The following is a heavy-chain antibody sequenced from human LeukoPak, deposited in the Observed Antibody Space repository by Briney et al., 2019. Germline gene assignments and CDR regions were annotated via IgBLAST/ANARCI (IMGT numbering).Heavy chain of an antibody. J-gene: IGHJ4*02. Sequence: SETLSLTCTVSGGSISSYYWSWIRQPPGKGLEWIGYVYYSGSTNYNPSLKSRVTISVDTSKNQFSLKLSSVTAADTAVYYCARLPNYGDYVDYWGQGTLVTVSS. CDR3: ARLPNYGDYVDY. CDR1: GGSISSYY. V-gene: IGHV4-59*01. CDR2: VYYSGST. D-gene: IGHD4-17*01.